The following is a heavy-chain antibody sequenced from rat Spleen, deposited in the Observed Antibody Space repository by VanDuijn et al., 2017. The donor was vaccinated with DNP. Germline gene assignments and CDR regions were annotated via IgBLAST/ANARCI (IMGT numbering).Heavy chain of an antibody. CDR3: ARRRYGYGLFDY. Sequence: EVQLVESGGGLVQPGRSLKLSCAASGFTFSDYYMAWVRQAPTKGLEWVASISFDGSTTYYGDSVKGRFTISRDTAKSTLYLQMNSLRSEDTATYYCARRRYGYGLFDYWGQGVMVTVSS. D-gene: IGHD1-7*01. CDR2: ISFDGSTT. J-gene: IGHJ2*01. V-gene: IGHV5-22*01. CDR1: GFTFSDYY.